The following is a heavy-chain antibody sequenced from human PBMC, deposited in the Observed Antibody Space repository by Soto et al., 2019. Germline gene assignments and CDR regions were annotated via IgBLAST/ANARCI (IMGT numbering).Heavy chain of an antibody. Sequence: ASVKVSCKASGYTFTGYYIHWVRQAPGQGLEWMGWINPNSGGTNYAQKFQGWVTMTRDTSISTAYMELSRLRSDDTAVYYCARGHYYDSSGLDMWGQGPMVTV. V-gene: IGHV1-2*04. D-gene: IGHD3-22*01. CDR3: ARGHYYDSSGLDM. CDR1: GYTFTGYY. J-gene: IGHJ3*02. CDR2: INPNSGGT.